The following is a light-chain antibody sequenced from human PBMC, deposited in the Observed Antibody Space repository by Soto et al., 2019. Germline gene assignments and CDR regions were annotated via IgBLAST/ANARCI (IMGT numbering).Light chain of an antibody. J-gene: IGLJ3*02. CDR3: CSYAGDSARV. Sequence: QSVLTQPASVSGSPGQSITISCTGTSSDVGSYKFVSWYQQHPGKAPELMIYEGSKRPSGVSNRFSGSKSGNTASLTISGLQAEYEADYYCCSYAGDSARVFGGGTKLTVL. V-gene: IGLV2-23*01. CDR1: SSDVGSYKF. CDR2: EGS.